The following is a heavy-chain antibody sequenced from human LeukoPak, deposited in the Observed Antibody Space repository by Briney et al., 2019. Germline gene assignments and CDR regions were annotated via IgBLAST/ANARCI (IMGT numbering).Heavy chain of an antibody. Sequence: GGSLRLSCAASGFTFSSYWMSWVRQAPGKGLEWVANIKQDGSEKYYVDSVKGRFTISRDNAKNSLYLQMNSLRAEDTAVYYCARGIRSSNTGDSYYFDYWGQGTLVTVSS. J-gene: IGHJ4*02. D-gene: IGHD4-17*01. CDR1: GFTFSSYW. CDR2: IKQDGSEK. V-gene: IGHV3-7*01. CDR3: ARGIRSSNTGDSYYFDY.